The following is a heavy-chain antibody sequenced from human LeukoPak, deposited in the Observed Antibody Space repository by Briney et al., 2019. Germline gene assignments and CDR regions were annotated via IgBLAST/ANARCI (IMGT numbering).Heavy chain of an antibody. V-gene: IGHV3-20*04. D-gene: IGHD1-26*01. CDR2: INWNGGST. Sequence: PGGSLRLSCAASGFTFDDYGMSWVRQAPGKGLEWVSGINWNGGSTGYADSVKGRFTISRDNAKNSLYLQMNSLRAEDTASYYCARLVGAMYYFDYWGQGTLVTVSS. J-gene: IGHJ4*02. CDR1: GFTFDDYG. CDR3: ARLVGAMYYFDY.